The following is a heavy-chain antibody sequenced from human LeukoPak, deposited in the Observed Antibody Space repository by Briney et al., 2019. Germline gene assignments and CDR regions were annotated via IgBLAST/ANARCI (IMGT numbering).Heavy chain of an antibody. J-gene: IGHJ4*02. CDR1: GFIFRDAW. CDR2: IKRKTDGGTT. D-gene: IGHD5-24*01. V-gene: IGHV3-15*01. Sequence: GGSLRLSCVASGFIFRDAWMTWVRQAPGKGLEWVGRIKRKTDGGTTDYSAPVRGRFTISGDDSKDTLYLQMNSLKTEDTAVYYCTTKTISPGYWGQGTLVTVSS. CDR3: TTKTISPGY.